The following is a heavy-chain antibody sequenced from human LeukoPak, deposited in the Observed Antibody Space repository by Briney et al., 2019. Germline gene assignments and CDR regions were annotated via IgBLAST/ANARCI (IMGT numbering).Heavy chain of an antibody. D-gene: IGHD4-17*01. CDR3: ARRAVTTGYFDY. CDR2: IYPGDFDT. J-gene: IGHJ4*02. Sequence: GESLKISCKGSGYSFTSYWIAWVRQMPGKGLEWMGIIYPGDFDTRYSPSFQGQVTISADKSISTAYLRWSSLKASDTAVYCCARRAVTTGYFDYWGQGSLVTVSS. CDR1: GYSFTSYW. V-gene: IGHV5-51*01.